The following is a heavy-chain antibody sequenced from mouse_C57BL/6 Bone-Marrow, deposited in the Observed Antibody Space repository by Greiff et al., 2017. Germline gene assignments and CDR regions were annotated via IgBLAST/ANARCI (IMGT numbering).Heavy chain of an antibody. V-gene: IGHV1-85*01. D-gene: IGHD3-3*01. Sequence: QVQLKESGPELVKPGASVKLSCKASGYTFTSYDINWVKQRPGQGLEWIGWIYPRDGSTKYNEKFKGKATLTADKSSSTAYMQLNSLTSEDSAVYFCARQGLPGYYAMDYWGQGTSVTVSS. CDR2: IYPRDGST. CDR3: ARQGLPGYYAMDY. CDR1: GYTFTSYD. J-gene: IGHJ4*01.